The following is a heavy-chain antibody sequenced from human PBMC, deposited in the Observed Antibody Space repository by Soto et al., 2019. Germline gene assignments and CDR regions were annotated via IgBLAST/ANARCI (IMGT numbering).Heavy chain of an antibody. J-gene: IGHJ6*02. Sequence: SETLSLTCAVSGGSISSGGYSWSWIRQPPGKGLEWIGYIYHSGSTYYNPSLKSRVTISVDRSKNQFSLKLSSVTAADTAVYYCARAPGYCSGGSCYGYYYGMDVWGQGTTVTVSS. D-gene: IGHD2-15*01. V-gene: IGHV4-30-2*01. CDR3: ARAPGYCSGGSCYGYYYGMDV. CDR2: IYHSGST. CDR1: GGSISSGGYS.